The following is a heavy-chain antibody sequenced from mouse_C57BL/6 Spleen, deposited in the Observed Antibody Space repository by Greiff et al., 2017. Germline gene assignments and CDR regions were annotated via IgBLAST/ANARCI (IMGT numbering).Heavy chain of an antibody. CDR1: GYAFSSYW. CDR2: IYPGDGDT. V-gene: IGHV1-80*01. CDR3: ARGYYGSSNYAMDY. Sequence: VQLQQSGAELVKPGASVKISCKASGYAFSSYWMNWVKQRPGKGLAWIGQIYPGDGDTNYNGKFQGKATLPADKSSSTAYMQLRSLTSEDSAVYFCARGYYGSSNYAMDYWGQGTSVTVSS. D-gene: IGHD1-1*01. J-gene: IGHJ4*01.